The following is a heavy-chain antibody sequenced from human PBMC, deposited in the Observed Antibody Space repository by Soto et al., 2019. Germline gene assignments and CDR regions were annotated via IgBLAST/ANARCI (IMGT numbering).Heavy chain of an antibody. CDR1: GGSISGHS. J-gene: IGHJ4*02. CDR3: VRGRSYSVYDF. Sequence: QVNLQESGPGLVKPSETLSVTCTVSGGSISGHSWIWIWQPAGKGLEWIGHIYPSGSTSYNPSLRSRVTMSLDTSSNQIFLNLTSATAADTAVFYCVRGRSYSVYDFWGPGTLVTVSS. CDR2: IYPSGST. V-gene: IGHV4-4*07. D-gene: IGHD5-12*01.